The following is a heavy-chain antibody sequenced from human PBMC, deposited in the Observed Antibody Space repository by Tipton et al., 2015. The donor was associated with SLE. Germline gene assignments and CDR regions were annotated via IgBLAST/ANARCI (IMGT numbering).Heavy chain of an antibody. CDR3: VRGYNWAYDI. D-gene: IGHD1-1*01. CDR1: GLTFRTYY. V-gene: IGHV3-11*04. Sequence: QLVQSGGDLVKPGGSLRLSCAASGLTFRTYYMSWIRQAPGKGLEWVSYISNNGATTYYADSVKGRFTISRDNAESSLFLQMNSLRVEDTAMYYCVRGYNWAYDIWGQGTMVTISS. J-gene: IGHJ3*02. CDR2: ISNNGATT.